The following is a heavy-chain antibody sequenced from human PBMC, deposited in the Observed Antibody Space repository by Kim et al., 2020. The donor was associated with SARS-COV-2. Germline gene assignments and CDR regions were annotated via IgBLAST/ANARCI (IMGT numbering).Heavy chain of an antibody. D-gene: IGHD6-19*01. V-gene: IGHV4-59*08. J-gene: IGHJ4*02. CDR1: GGSISSYY. CDR2: IYYSGST. CDR3: ARKEAVAGTRGGALDY. Sequence: SETLSLTCTVSGGSISSYYWSWIRQPPGKGLEWIGYIYYSGSTNYNPSLKSRVTISVDTSTNQFSLKLSSVTDADTAVYYCARKEAVAGTRGGALDYWGPGALVTVSS.